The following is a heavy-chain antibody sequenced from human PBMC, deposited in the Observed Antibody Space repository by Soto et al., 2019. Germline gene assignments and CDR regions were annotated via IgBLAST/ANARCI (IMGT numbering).Heavy chain of an antibody. CDR2: IYYSGSS. Sequence: PSETLSLTCTVSGGSFTSSGFYWVWIRQPPGRGLEWIGSIYYSGSSYYNPSLKSRVTISVDTSKNQFSLKLSSVTAADTAVYYCARARWYDAFDVWGQGTVVTVSS. V-gene: IGHV4-39*01. CDR1: GGSFTSSGFY. J-gene: IGHJ3*01. CDR3: ARARWYDAFDV. D-gene: IGHD2-15*01.